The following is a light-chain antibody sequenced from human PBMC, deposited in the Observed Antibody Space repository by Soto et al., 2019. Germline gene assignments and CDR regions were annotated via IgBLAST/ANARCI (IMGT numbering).Light chain of an antibody. CDR2: DVS. CDR3: SSYTSISTLV. J-gene: IGLJ2*01. V-gene: IGLV2-14*01. CDR1: SSDVGDFAC. Sequence: QSVLTPPAAVSGTTGQTITISCTGTSSDVGDFACVSWYKQHPGKAPKIMIYDVSDRPSGFSNRFSGSNSCDTASLTISGLQAVYEADYYCSSYTSISTLVSGRGPQLTVL.